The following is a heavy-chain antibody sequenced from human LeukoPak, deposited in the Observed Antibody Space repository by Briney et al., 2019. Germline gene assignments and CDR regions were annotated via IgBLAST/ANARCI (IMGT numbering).Heavy chain of an antibody. Sequence: GGSLRLSCAVSGFPFSNSWMYWVRQAPGKGLEGVANIKKDGSGISYVESVKGRFIISRDNSRNSLYLQMNSLKVEDTAVYFCAGGNAMDVWGKGTPVTVYS. CDR1: GFPFSNSW. V-gene: IGHV3-7*03. CDR2: IKKDGSGI. J-gene: IGHJ6*04. CDR3: AGGNAMDV.